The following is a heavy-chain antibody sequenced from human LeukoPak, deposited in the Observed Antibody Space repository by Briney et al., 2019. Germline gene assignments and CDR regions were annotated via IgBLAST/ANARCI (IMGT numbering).Heavy chain of an antibody. CDR2: INSEGTIT. D-gene: IGHD6-13*01. J-gene: IGHJ4*02. V-gene: IGHV3-74*01. CDR3: ASLPPPIAAAWNY. CDR1: GFTFSRYW. Sequence: GESLRLSCAASGFTFSRYWMHWVRQAPGKGLVWVSRINSEGTITTYADSVKGRFTISRDNAKNTLYLQMNSLRAEDTAVYYCASLPPPIAAAWNYWGQGTLVTVSS.